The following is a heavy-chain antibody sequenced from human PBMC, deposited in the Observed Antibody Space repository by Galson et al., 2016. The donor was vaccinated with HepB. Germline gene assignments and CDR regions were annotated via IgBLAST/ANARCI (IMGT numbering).Heavy chain of an antibody. CDR1: GLTFSSYG. V-gene: IGHV3-33*01. CDR3: ARDGGGSSGYYLEY. Sequence: SLRLSCAASGLTFSSYGMHWVRQAPGKGLEWVAVIWYAGSNTYYADSVKGRFTIFRDHSKNTLYLQMNSLRAEDTAVYYCARDGGGSSGYYLEYCGQGTLVTVSS. CDR2: IWYAGSNT. D-gene: IGHD3-22*01. J-gene: IGHJ4*02.